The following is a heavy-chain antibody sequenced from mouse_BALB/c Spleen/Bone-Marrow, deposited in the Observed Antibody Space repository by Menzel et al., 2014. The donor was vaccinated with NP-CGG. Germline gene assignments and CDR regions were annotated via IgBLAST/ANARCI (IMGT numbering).Heavy chain of an antibody. CDR3: ARFGNYEGFGY. CDR1: GYSFTNYW. V-gene: IGHV1-74*01. D-gene: IGHD2-1*01. J-gene: IGHJ3*01. Sequence: VQLQESGAELVRPGASVKLSCEASGYSFTNYWTNWVKQRPGQGLEWIGMIHPSDSETRLNQKFKDKATLTVDKSSSTAYMQVSSPTSEDSAVYYCARFGNYEGFGYWGQGTLVTVSA. CDR2: IHPSDSET.